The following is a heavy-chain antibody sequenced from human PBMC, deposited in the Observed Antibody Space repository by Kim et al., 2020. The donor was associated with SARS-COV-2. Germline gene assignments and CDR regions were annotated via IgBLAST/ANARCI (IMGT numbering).Heavy chain of an antibody. CDR2: INPNSGGT. D-gene: IGHD3-22*01. CDR3: ARDLLLDDSSGYPDY. Sequence: ASVKVSCKASGYTFTGYYMHWVRQAPGQGLEWMGWINPNSGGTNYAQKFQGRVTMTRDTSISTAYMELSRLRSDDTAVYYCARDLLLDDSSGYPDYWGQGTLVTVSS. J-gene: IGHJ4*02. CDR1: GYTFTGYY. V-gene: IGHV1-2*02.